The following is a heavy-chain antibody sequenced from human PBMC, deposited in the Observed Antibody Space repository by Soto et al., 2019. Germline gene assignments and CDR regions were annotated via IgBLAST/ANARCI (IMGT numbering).Heavy chain of an antibody. CDR3: ARDVGATGD. V-gene: IGHV1-3*01. D-gene: IGHD1-26*01. J-gene: IGHJ4*02. CDR2: INAGNGNT. CDR1: GYTLPSYS. Sequence: GGPVEGSRQASGYTLPSYSLPLVRQAPGQRLEWMGWINAGNGNTKYSQKFQGRVTITRDTSASTAYMELSSLRSEDTAVYYCARDVGATGDWGQGTLVTVSS.